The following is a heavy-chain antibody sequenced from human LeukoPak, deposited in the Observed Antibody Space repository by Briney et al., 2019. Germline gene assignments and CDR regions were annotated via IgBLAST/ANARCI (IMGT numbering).Heavy chain of an antibody. CDR1: EFTFSSYA. CDR2: ISASGGNT. V-gene: IGHV3-23*01. D-gene: IGHD2/OR15-2a*01. Sequence: GGSLRLSFAASEFTFSSYAMQWVRQAPGKGLEWVSGISASGGNTWYADSVKGRFTISRDNSKNTLYLQMNSLRAEDTAVYYCAKYVSARGPPYALAVWGQGTTVTVSS. CDR3: AKYVSARGPPYALAV. J-gene: IGHJ6*02.